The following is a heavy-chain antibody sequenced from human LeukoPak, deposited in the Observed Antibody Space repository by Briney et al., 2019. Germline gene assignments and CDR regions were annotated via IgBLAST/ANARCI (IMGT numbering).Heavy chain of an antibody. J-gene: IGHJ6*03. D-gene: IGHD3-16*01. V-gene: IGHV4-39*01. Sequence: SETLSLTCTVSSVSISRTTYYWGWIRQPPGKGLEWIGTIYYSGSTYYNPSLKSRVTISVDTSTNQFSLKLTSVTASDTAVYYCARGGDSYMDVWAKGTTVTVSS. CDR1: SVSISRTTYY. CDR2: IYYSGST. CDR3: ARGGDSYMDV.